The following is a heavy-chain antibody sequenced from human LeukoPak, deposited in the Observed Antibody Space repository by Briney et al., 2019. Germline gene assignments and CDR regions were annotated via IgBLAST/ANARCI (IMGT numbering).Heavy chain of an antibody. J-gene: IGHJ4*02. D-gene: IGHD6-19*01. CDR2: INHSGST. Sequence: GSLRLSCAASGFTFSRYGMHWVRQAPGKGLEWIGEINHSGSTNYNPSLKSRVTISVDTSKNQFSLKLSSVTAADTAVYYCARVECSSGWYPGYDYWGQGTLVTVSS. V-gene: IGHV4-34*01. CDR3: ARVECSSGWYPGYDY. CDR1: GFTFSRYG.